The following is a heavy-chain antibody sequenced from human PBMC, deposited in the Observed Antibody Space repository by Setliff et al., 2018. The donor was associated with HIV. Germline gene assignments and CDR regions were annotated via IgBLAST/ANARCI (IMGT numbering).Heavy chain of an antibody. V-gene: IGHV1-69*13. J-gene: IGHJ6*03. CDR3: ARGRNYDSSGYGDYYYYMDV. D-gene: IGHD3-22*01. CDR1: GGTFSSYA. Sequence: SVKVSCKASGGTFSSYAISWVRQAPGQGLEWMGGIIPIFGTVKYAQKFQGRVTITADGSTSTAYMEVSRLRSEDTAVYYCARGRNYDSSGYGDYYYYMDVWGKGTTVTVSS. CDR2: IIPIFGTV.